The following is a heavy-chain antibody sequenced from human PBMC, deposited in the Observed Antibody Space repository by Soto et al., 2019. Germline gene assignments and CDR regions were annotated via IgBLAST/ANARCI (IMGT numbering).Heavy chain of an antibody. CDR2: IWYDGSNK. J-gene: IGHJ4*02. CDR1: GFTFSSYG. Sequence: GGSLRLSCAASGFTFSSYGMHWVRQAPGKGLEWVAVIWYDGSNKYYADSVEGRFTISRDNSKNTLYLQMNSLRAEDTAVYYSARDYDFWVGQYDYIHWGLDYWGQGTLVTVSS. CDR3: ARDYDFWVGQYDYIHWGLDY. D-gene: IGHD3-3*01. V-gene: IGHV3-33*01.